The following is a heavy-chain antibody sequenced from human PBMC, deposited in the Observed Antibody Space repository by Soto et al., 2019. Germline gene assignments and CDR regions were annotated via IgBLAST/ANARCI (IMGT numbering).Heavy chain of an antibody. CDR3: ARAVDRAISDIWFDP. Sequence: ASGPTLVNPTDTLTLTCTVSGFSLSNAGMGVSWIRQPPGKALEWLAHIFSSDEKSYRTSLETRLTVSKDTSKSQVVLTMTNMDPLDTATYYCARAVDRAISDIWFDPWGQGTQVTVSS. D-gene: IGHD5-18*01. CDR2: IFSSDEK. V-gene: IGHV2-26*01. CDR1: GFSLSNAGMG. J-gene: IGHJ5*02.